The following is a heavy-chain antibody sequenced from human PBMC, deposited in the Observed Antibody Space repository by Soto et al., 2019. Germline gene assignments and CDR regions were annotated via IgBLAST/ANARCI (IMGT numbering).Heavy chain of an antibody. D-gene: IGHD6-13*01. CDR1: GGSISSYY. Sequence: PSETLSLTCTVSGGSISSYYWSWIRQPPGKGLEWIGYIYYSGSTNYNPSLKSRVTISVDTSKNQFSLKLSSVTAADTAVYYCARNIAAADDYYFDYWGQGTLVTVSS. CDR2: IYYSGST. V-gene: IGHV4-59*01. CDR3: ARNIAAADDYYFDY. J-gene: IGHJ4*02.